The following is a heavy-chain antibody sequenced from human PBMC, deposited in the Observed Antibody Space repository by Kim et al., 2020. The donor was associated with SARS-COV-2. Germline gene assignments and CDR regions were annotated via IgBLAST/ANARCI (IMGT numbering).Heavy chain of an antibody. Sequence: GGSLRLSCAASGFTFSSYAMHWVRQAPGKGLEWVAVISYDGSNKYYADSVKGRFTISRDNSKNTLYLQMNSLRAEDTAVYYCAREGIAVAGKDYWGQGTL. CDR2: ISYDGSNK. CDR3: AREGIAVAGKDY. D-gene: IGHD6-19*01. V-gene: IGHV3-30*04. J-gene: IGHJ4*02. CDR1: GFTFSSYA.